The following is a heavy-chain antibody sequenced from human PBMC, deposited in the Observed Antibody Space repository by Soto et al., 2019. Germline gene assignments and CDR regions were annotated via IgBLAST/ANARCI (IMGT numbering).Heavy chain of an antibody. Sequence: GGSLRLSCAASGFNFRWYWMSWIRHAPGKEPEWLATINADASEEKYVDSMKCRSTMSRDNAKISVFLQMDRLRTDDTTVYYFARDSREGAGNSVYSCLGYWGQGSLVSVS. CDR2: INADASEE. CDR1: GFNFRWYW. D-gene: IGHD3-10*01. J-gene: IGHJ4*02. CDR3: ARDSREGAGNSVYSCLGY. V-gene: IGHV3-7*01.